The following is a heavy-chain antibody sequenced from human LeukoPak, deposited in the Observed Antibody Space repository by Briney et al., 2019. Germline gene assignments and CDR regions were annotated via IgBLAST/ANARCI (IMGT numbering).Heavy chain of an antibody. Sequence: GGSLRLSCAVSAFTFSDNYMTWIRQAPGKGLESVSYISPSGTDISYADSVKGRFTISRDNAKNSLYLQMNSLRAEDTAVYYCAKSNGYGLVDIWGQGTMVTVSS. CDR1: AFTFSDNY. V-gene: IGHV3-11*01. CDR3: AKSNGYGLVDI. CDR2: ISPSGTDI. J-gene: IGHJ3*02. D-gene: IGHD3-10*01.